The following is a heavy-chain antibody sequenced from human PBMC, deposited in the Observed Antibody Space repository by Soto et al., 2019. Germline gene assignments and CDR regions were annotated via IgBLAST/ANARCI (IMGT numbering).Heavy chain of an antibody. D-gene: IGHD2-15*01. CDR3: ACLRGKRGSPIDY. J-gene: IGHJ4*02. CDR2: IAYSGNT. CDR1: GASTSNSY. V-gene: IGHV4-59*01. Sequence: SDTPSLTCIISGASTSNSYWRWIRVSPGKGLEWIGYIAYSGNTNYNPSLKSRVTISVDTSKDQLSLKVTSVTAADTAMYYGACLRGKRGSPIDYWGQGTQVTVSS.